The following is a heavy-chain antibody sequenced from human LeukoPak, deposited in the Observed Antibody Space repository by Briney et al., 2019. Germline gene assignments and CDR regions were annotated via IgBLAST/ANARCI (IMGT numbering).Heavy chain of an antibody. D-gene: IGHD2-15*01. CDR1: GFTFSSYG. CDR3: ASGPCDGSCYSW. CDR2: IKQDGSEK. Sequence: TGGSLRLSCAASGFTFSSYGMHWVRQAPGKGLEWVANIKQDGSEKYYVDSVKGRFTISRDNAKNSLYLQMNSLRAEDTAVYYCASGPCDGSCYSWWGQGTLVTVSS. V-gene: IGHV3-7*01. J-gene: IGHJ4*02.